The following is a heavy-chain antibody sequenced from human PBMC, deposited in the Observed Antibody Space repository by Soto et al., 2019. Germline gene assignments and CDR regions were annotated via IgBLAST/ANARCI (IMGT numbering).Heavy chain of an antibody. CDR3: AKRDFQLWNRDS. D-gene: IGHD2-21*01. J-gene: IGHJ4*02. V-gene: IGHV3-23*01. CDR1: GFTFSSYA. CDR2: ISGSGGST. Sequence: EVQLLESGGGLVQPGGSLRLSCAASGFTFSSYAMRGVRQAPGEVLEWVSAISGSGGSTYYVVSVKGRFTISRANSKNTLYLQVNSLRAEDTAVYYCAKRDFQLWNRDSGGQGPQVTVSS.